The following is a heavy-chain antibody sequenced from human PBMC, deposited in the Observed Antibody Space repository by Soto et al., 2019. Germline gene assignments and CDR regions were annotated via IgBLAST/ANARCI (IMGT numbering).Heavy chain of an antibody. CDR3: ARHIRDFWFDP. CDR1: GGSISSSSYF. Sequence: TETLYLTCTVSGGSISSSSYFWGWIRQPPGTELEWIGSIYYSGSTYYNPSLKRRVTVSVDTSKNQFSLKLSSVTAADSAVYYCARHIRDFWFDPWGQGTLVTVS. D-gene: IGHD3-3*02. CDR2: IYYSGST. J-gene: IGHJ5*02. V-gene: IGHV4-39*01.